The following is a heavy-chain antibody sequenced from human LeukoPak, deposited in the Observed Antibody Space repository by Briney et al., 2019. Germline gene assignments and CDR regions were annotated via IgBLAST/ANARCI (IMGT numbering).Heavy chain of an antibody. D-gene: IGHD3-10*01. V-gene: IGHV4-39*01. CDR3: ARYMVWITNFYYYMDV. CDR2: IDYSGST. Sequence: SETLSLTCTVSGGSMSSRSHYWGWIRQPPGKGLEWIGSIDYSGSTYYNPSLGSRVTISVDTSKNQFSLKLTSVTAADTAVYYCARYMVWITNFYYYMDVWGKGTTVTVSS. CDR1: GGSMSSRSHY. J-gene: IGHJ6*03.